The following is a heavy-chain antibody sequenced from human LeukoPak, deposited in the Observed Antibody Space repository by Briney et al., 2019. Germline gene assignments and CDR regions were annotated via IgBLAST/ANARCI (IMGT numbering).Heavy chain of an antibody. CDR3: ARARVPIAVAGLYYFDY. D-gene: IGHD6-19*01. V-gene: IGHV1-2*02. Sequence: ASVRVSFTASGYTFTAYYIHWLRQAPGQGPEWMGWIKPDSGSSHYAQKFQGRVTMTRDTSSNSAYMDLTRLKSDDTALYYCARARVPIAVAGLYYFDYWGQGALVTVSS. CDR2: IKPDSGSS. CDR1: GYTFTAYY. J-gene: IGHJ4*02.